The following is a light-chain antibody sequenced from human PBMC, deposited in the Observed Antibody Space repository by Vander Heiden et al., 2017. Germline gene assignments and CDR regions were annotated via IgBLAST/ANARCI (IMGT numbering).Light chain of an antibody. CDR2: GAT. V-gene: IGKV1-17*01. Sequence: DIQLTQSPSSLSASVGARVTLTCRASQEIRSDLDWYRQKPGEVPKRLNVGATKLQSGVPSRFSGSGAGTDFTLTSSSLQTEDSATYYCLQHNAYPWAFGQGTKVEIK. J-gene: IGKJ1*01. CDR1: QEIRSD. CDR3: LQHNAYPWA.